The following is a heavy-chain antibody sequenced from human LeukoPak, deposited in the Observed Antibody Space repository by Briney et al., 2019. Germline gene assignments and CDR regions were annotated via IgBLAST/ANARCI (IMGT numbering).Heavy chain of an antibody. CDR1: GYSFTSYD. Sequence: GASVKVSCKASGYSFTSYDINWVRQATGKGLEWMGWMNPNSGNTGYAQKFQGRVTMTRDTSISKAYMELSSLTSEDTAVYYCAKTSGYSSGPNWFDPWGQGTLVTISP. D-gene: IGHD6-19*01. J-gene: IGHJ5*02. CDR2: MNPNSGNT. V-gene: IGHV1-8*01. CDR3: AKTSGYSSGPNWFDP.